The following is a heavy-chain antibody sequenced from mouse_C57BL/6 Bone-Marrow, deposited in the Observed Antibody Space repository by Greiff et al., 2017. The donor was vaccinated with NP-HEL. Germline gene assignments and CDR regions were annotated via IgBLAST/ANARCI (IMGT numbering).Heavy chain of an antibody. V-gene: IGHV5-17*01. CDR2: ISSGSSTI. J-gene: IGHJ3*01. CDR3: ARNIYYYGAWFAY. D-gene: IGHD1-1*01. CDR1: GFTFSDYG. Sequence: EVQRVESGGGLVKPGGSLKLSCAASGFTFSDYGMHWVRQAPEKGLEWVAYISSGSSTIYYADTVKGRFTISRDNAKNTLFLQMTSLRSEDTAMYYCARNIYYYGAWFAYWGQGTLVTVSA.